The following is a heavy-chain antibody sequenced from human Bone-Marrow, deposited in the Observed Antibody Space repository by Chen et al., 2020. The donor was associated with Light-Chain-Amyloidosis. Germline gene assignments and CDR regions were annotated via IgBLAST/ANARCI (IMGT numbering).Heavy chain of an antibody. V-gene: IGHV3-30*02. J-gene: IGHJ4*02. CDR2: IRYDGSNK. CDR1: GFTFSSYG. D-gene: IGHD6-19*01. CDR3: AKDIRYSSGWYYFDY. Sequence: QEQLVESGGSVVQPGRSLRLSCAASGFTFSSYGMHWVRQAPGKGLEWVAFIRYDGSNKYYADSVKCRFTISRDNSKNTLYLQMNSLRAEDTAVYYCAKDIRYSSGWYYFDYWGQGTLVTVSS.